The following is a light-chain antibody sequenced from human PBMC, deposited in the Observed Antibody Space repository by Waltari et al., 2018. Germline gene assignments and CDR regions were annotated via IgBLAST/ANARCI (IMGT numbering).Light chain of an antibody. CDR1: QSIETN. CDR2: GAS. J-gene: IGKJ1*01. V-gene: IGKV3-15*01. Sequence: VMTQSPATLSLFPGERAVLSCWASQSIETNLAWFQQKPGPAPRLPITGASTRATNVPTRFSGSGSGTAFTLTISSLQSEDFAVYYCQQYNNWPPWTFGPGTKVEIK. CDR3: QQYNNWPPWT.